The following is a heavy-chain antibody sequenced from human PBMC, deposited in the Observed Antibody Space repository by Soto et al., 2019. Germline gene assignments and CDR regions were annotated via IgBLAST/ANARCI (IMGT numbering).Heavy chain of an antibody. V-gene: IGHV3-23*01. CDR3: ARDTTQFDY. CDR2: ISGSDNYA. CDR1: GFSFSSHV. D-gene: IGHD1-1*01. J-gene: IGHJ4*02. Sequence: GGSLRLSCAASGFSFSSHVMSWVRQAPGKGLEWVSHISGSDNYADSADSVKGRFTISRDNSKNTLFLQMNSLRVEDTAVYYCARDTTQFDYWGQGTLVTVSS.